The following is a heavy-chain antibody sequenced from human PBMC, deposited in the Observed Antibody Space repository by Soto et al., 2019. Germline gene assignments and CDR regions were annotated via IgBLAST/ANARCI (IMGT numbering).Heavy chain of an antibody. V-gene: IGHV3-23*01. D-gene: IGHD3-22*01. CDR1: GFTFSSHA. CDR2: ISGSGGST. CDR3: AKDPITMIVPGGMDV. J-gene: IGHJ6*02. Sequence: GGSLRLSCAASGFTFSSHAMNWVRQAPGKGLEWVSIISGSGGSTYYADSVKGRFTISRDNSKNTLYLQMNSLRAEDTAVYYCAKDPITMIVPGGMDVWGQGTTVTVS.